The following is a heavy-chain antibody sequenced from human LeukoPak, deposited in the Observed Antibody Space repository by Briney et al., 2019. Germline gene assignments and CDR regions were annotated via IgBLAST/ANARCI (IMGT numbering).Heavy chain of an antibody. J-gene: IGHJ4*02. D-gene: IGHD3-10*01. V-gene: IGHV3-66*01. Sequence: GGSLRLSCAASGFTVSSHYMTWVRQAPGKGLGWVSVIYTSGSTYYADSVKGRFTISRDNSKNTLYLQMHSLRAEDTAVYYCARGLDGSGSTFVDWGQGTLVTVSS. CDR2: IYTSGST. CDR1: GFTVSSHY. CDR3: ARGLDGSGSTFVD.